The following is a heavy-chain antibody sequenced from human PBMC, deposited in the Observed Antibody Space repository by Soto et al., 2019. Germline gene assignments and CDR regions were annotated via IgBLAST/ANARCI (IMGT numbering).Heavy chain of an antibody. CDR3: ARGGLGSYWDPNNQ. CDR1: GGSFSDYY. Sequence: KSSETLSLTCAVSGGSFSDYYWNWIRQPPGKGLEWIGEINHRGSMNYNPSLECRVNISIDTSKKQFSLNLTTVTAADTAINYCARGGLGSYWDPNNQWGPGNLVTVSS. D-gene: IGHD1-26*01. CDR2: INHRGSM. J-gene: IGHJ4*01. V-gene: IGHV4-34*01.